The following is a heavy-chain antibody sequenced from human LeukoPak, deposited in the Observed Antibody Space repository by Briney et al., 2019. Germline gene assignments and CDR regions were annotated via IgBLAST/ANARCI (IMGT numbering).Heavy chain of an antibody. D-gene: IGHD2-2*01. CDR1: GGSISSSSHY. CDR3: HFKYCSSSTCFYYFDY. V-gene: IGHV4-39*01. J-gene: IGHJ4*02. Sequence: SETLSLTCTVSGGSISSSSHYWGWIRQPPGKGLEWIGSIYYSGITYYNPSLRSRVTISVDTSKNQFSLKLSSVTATDTAVYYCHFKYCSSSTCFYYFDYWGQGTLVAVSS. CDR2: IYYSGIT.